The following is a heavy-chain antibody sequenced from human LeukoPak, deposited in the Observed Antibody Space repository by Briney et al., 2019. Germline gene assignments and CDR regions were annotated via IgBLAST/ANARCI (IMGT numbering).Heavy chain of an antibody. V-gene: IGHV4-38-2*02. CDR2: IYHSGST. D-gene: IGHD3-9*01. Sequence: SETLSLTCTVSGYSISSGYYWGWIRQPPGKGLEWIGSIYHSGSTYYNPSLKSRVTISVDTSKNQFSLELTSVTAADTAVYFCARGLRNFDWLDYWGQGTLVTVSS. J-gene: IGHJ4*02. CDR1: GYSISSGYY. CDR3: ARGLRNFDWLDY.